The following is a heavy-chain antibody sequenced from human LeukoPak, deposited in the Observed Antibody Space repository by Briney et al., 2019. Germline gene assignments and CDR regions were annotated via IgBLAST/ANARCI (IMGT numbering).Heavy chain of an antibody. CDR3: AKDPRQWLVRMGMDV. Sequence: GGSLRLSCAASGFTFSSYAMSWVCQAPGKGLEWVSAISGSGGSTYYADSVKGRFTISRDNSKNTLYLQMNSLRAEDTAVYYCAKDPRQWLVRMGMDVWGQGTTDTVSS. J-gene: IGHJ6*02. D-gene: IGHD6-19*01. CDR2: ISGSGGST. V-gene: IGHV3-23*01. CDR1: GFTFSSYA.